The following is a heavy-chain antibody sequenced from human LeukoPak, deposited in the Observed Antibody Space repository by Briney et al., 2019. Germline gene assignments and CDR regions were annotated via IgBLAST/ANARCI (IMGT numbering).Heavy chain of an antibody. V-gene: IGHV4-39*07. CDR2: IYYSGST. J-gene: IGHJ4*02. D-gene: IGHD2-15*01. CDR1: GGSVSSSSFY. Sequence: NSSETLSLTCTVSGGSVSSSSFYWGWIRQPPGKGLEWIGSIYYSGSTYYNPSLKSRVTISVDRSKNQFSLKLSSVTAADTAVYYCARERGAPSGGGFDYWGQGTLVTVSS. CDR3: ARERGAPSGGGFDY.